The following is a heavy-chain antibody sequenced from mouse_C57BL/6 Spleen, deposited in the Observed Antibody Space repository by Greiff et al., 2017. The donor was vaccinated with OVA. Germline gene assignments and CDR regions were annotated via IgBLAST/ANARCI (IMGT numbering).Heavy chain of an antibody. CDR2: INPNNGGT. J-gene: IGHJ3*01. CDR1: GYTFTDYN. CDR3: ARDYDYDGLFAY. V-gene: IGHV1-22*01. Sequence: EVQLQQSGPELVKPGASVKMSCKASGYTFTDYNMHWVKQSHGKSLEWIGDINPNNGGTSYNQKFKGKATLTVNKSSSTAYMELRSLTSEDSAVYYCARDYDYDGLFAYWGQGTLVTVSA. D-gene: IGHD2-4*01.